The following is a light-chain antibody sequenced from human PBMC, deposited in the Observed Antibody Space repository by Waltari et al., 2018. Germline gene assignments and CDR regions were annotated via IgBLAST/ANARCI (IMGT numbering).Light chain of an antibody. V-gene: IGKV1-33*01. CDR3: QQYDNLPLYT. CDR1: KDISNY. CDR2: DAS. Sequence: DIQMTQSPSSLSASVVDRVTITCQASKDISNYLNWYHQKPGKAPKLLIYDASNLETGVPSRFSGSGSGTDFTFTISSLQPEDIATYYCQQYDNLPLYTFGQGTKLEI. J-gene: IGKJ2*01.